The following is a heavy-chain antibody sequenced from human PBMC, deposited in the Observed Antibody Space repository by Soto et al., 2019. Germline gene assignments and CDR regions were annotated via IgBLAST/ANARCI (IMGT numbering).Heavy chain of an antibody. D-gene: IGHD2-2*01. CDR2: IIPIFGTA. CDR3: ARLCSSTSCPSFDYYYGMDV. J-gene: IGHJ6*02. CDR1: GGTFSSYA. Sequence: QVQLVQSGAEVKKPGSSVKVSCKASGGTFSSYAISWVRQAPGQGLEWMGGIIPIFGTANYAQKFQGRVTITADESTSTAYMELSRLRSEDTAVYYCARLCSSTSCPSFDYYYGMDVWGQGTTVTVSS. V-gene: IGHV1-69*01.